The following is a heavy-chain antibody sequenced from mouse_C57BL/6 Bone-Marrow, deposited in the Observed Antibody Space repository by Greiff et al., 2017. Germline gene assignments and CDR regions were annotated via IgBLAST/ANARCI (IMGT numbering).Heavy chain of an antibody. Sequence: ESGPGLVKPSQSLSLTCSVTGYSITSGYYWNWIRQFPGNKLEWMGYISYDGSNNYNPSLKNRIPITRDTSKNQFFLKLNSVTTEDTATYYCARGRRGFAYWGQGTLVTVSA. CDR2: ISYDGSN. V-gene: IGHV3-6*01. J-gene: IGHJ3*01. CDR3: ARGRRGFAY. CDR1: GYSITSGYY. D-gene: IGHD2-12*01.